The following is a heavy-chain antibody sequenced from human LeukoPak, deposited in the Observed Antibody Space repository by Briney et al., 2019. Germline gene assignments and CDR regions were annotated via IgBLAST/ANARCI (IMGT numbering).Heavy chain of an antibody. Sequence: SETLSLTCTVSGGSISSSSYYWGWIRQPPGRGLEWIGSIYYSGSTYYNPSLKSRVTISVDTSKNQFSLKLSSVTAADTAVYYCARHTVRNVFIYYFDYWGQGTLVTVSS. V-gene: IGHV4-39*01. D-gene: IGHD1-1*01. CDR1: GGSISSSSYY. CDR2: IYYSGST. CDR3: ARHTVRNVFIYYFDY. J-gene: IGHJ4*02.